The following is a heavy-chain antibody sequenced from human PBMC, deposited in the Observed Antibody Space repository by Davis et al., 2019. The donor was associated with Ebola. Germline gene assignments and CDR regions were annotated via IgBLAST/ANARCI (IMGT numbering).Heavy chain of an antibody. CDR2: ISAYNGNT. V-gene: IGHV1-18*04. CDR1: GYTFTSYG. Sequence: AASVKVSCKASGYTFTSYGISWVRQAPGQGLEWMGWISAYNGNTNYAQKLQGRVTMTTDTSTCTAYMELRSLRSDDTAVYYCARGKGVVVAAGNWFDPWGQGTLVTVSS. D-gene: IGHD2-15*01. J-gene: IGHJ5*02. CDR3: ARGKGVVVAAGNWFDP.